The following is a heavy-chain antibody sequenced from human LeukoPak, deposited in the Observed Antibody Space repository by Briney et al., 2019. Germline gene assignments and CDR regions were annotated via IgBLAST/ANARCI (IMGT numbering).Heavy chain of an antibody. J-gene: IGHJ3*02. CDR3: ARDSCSSTSCYVSEAVAFDI. V-gene: IGHV4-61*02. D-gene: IGHD2-2*01. CDR2: IYTSGST. CDR1: GGSISSGSYY. Sequence: SETLSLTCTVSGGSISSGSYYWSWIRQPAGKGLEWIGRIYTSGSTNYNPSLKSRVTISLDTSKNQFSLKLSSVTAADTAVYYCARDSCSSTSCYVSEAVAFDIWGQGTMVTVSS.